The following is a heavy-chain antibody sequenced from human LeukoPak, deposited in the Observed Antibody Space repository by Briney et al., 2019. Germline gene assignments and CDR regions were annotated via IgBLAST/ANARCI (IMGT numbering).Heavy chain of an antibody. J-gene: IGHJ4*02. CDR2: IYNTVDT. V-gene: IGHV4-59*01. CDR1: GGSIIGNF. D-gene: IGHD3-22*01. Sequence: SETLSLTCTVSGGSIIGNFWTWIRQPPGKRLEWIGCIYNTVDTNYNPSLKSRVTISVDMSRNQFSLRLTSVTAADTAVYYCARRRYYDSSGYNPTYYFDYWGQGILVTVSS. CDR3: ARRRYYDSSGYNPTYYFDY.